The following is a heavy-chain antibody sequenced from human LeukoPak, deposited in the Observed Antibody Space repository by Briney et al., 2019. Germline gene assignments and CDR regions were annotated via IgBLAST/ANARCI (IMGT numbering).Heavy chain of an antibody. D-gene: IGHD7-27*01. J-gene: IGHJ4*02. Sequence: PSETLSLTCTVSGGSISSYYWSWIRQPPGKGLEWIGYIYPSGSTYYNPSLKSRVTISVDTSKNRFSLKLSTVTAADTAVYYCARRPTGDPKFDYWGQGTLVTVSS. CDR1: GGSISSYY. CDR2: IYPSGST. CDR3: ARRPTGDPKFDY. V-gene: IGHV4-59*08.